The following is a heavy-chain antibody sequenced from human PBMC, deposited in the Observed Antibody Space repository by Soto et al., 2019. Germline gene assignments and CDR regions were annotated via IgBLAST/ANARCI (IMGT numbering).Heavy chain of an antibody. CDR1: GYTFTGYY. Sequence: ASVKVSCKASGYTFTGYYMHWVRQAPGQGLEWMGWINPNSGGTNYAQKFKGRVTMTRDTSISTAYMELRRLRSDDTAVYYCATYDLWSGYTDYWGQGPLVPVSS. CDR2: INPNSGGT. D-gene: IGHD3-3*01. J-gene: IGHJ4*02. V-gene: IGHV1-2*02. CDR3: ATYDLWSGYTDY.